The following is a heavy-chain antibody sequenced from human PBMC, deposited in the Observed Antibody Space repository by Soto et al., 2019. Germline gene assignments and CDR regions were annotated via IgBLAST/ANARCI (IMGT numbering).Heavy chain of an antibody. CDR3: ARVPTPTHGDSNKNRFLDP. Sequence: ASVKVSCKASGYTFVDYGFSWVLQAPGQGLEWMGWISPYNGNTHYVETFQGRVTMTTDTSTSTAFMELRTLTSDDTAVYYCARVPTPTHGDSNKNRFLDPWGQGTLVTVSS. CDR2: ISPYNGNT. V-gene: IGHV1-18*04. CDR1: GYTFVDYG. J-gene: IGHJ5*02. D-gene: IGHD3-10*01.